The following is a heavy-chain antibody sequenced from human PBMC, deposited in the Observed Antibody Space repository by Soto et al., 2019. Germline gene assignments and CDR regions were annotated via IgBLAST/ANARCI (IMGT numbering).Heavy chain of an antibody. CDR1: GVSFSGYY. Sequence: QVQLQQWGAGLLKPSETLSLTCAVYGVSFSGYYWSWIRQPPGKGLEWIGEINHSGSTNYNPSLKSRVTISVDTSKNQFSLKLSSVTAADTAVYYCPRSSGWYPMDAWGQGTTVTVSS. D-gene: IGHD6-19*01. CDR2: INHSGST. CDR3: PRSSGWYPMDA. V-gene: IGHV4-34*01. J-gene: IGHJ6*02.